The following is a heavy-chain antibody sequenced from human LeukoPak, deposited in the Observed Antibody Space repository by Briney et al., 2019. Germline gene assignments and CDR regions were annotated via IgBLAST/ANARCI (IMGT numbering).Heavy chain of an antibody. J-gene: IGHJ5*02. D-gene: IGHD6-13*01. CDR2: ISGSGGST. CDR3: AKGTPYSSSWYPGWFDP. CDR1: GFTFSSYA. Sequence: PGGSLRLSCAASGFTFSSYAMSWVSHAPGKWLEWVSAISGSGGSTYYADSVKGRFTISRDNSKNTPYLQMNSLRDEDTAVYYCAKGTPYSSSWYPGWFDPWGQGTLVTVSS. V-gene: IGHV3-23*01.